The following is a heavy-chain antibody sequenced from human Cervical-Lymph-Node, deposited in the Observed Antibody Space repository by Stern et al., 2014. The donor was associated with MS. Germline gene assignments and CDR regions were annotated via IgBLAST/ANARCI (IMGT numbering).Heavy chain of an antibody. CDR1: GFTFSTYS. Sequence: EVQLVESGGGLVKPGGSLRLSCAASGFTFSTYSMNWVRQAPGKGLEWVSSTSTTRTYLDYADPVRGRFTISRDNAENSLYLQLNNLRDEDTAVYYCSRGWSGFDDWGQGTLVTVSS. CDR2: TSTTRTYL. V-gene: IGHV3-21*01. J-gene: IGHJ4*02. CDR3: SRGWSGFDD. D-gene: IGHD3-3*01.